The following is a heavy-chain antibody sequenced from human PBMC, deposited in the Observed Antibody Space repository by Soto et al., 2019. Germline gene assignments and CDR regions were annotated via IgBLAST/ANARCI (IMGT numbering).Heavy chain of an antibody. CDR3: AKRVAYSSSSAYFDY. V-gene: IGHV3-23*01. CDR1: GFTFSTYG. CDR2: INDSGDT. D-gene: IGHD6-6*01. Sequence: EVQLLESGGDLVQPGGSLRLSCAASGFTFSTYGMSWVRQAPGKGLEWVLSINDSGDTYYGDSEKGRFTISRDNSKSTLYLQMNSLSAEDTAVYYCAKRVAYSSSSAYFDYWAQGTLVTVSS. J-gene: IGHJ4*02.